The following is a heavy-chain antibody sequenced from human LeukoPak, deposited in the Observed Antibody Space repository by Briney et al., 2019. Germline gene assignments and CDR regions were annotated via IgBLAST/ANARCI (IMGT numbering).Heavy chain of an antibody. CDR2: IWYDGSNK. J-gene: IGHJ6*02. CDR1: AFTLSIYG. CDR3: ARDPLYSGGWYDLVDYYGMDV. D-gene: IGHD6-13*01. V-gene: IGHV3-33*01. Sequence: GGSLTLSCVASAFTLSIYGMHCVRQAPGKGMEWVGVIWYDGSNKYYADSVKGRLTISRDNSKKTLYLKMNSLRAEDTAVYYCARDPLYSGGWYDLVDYYGMDVWGQGSTVTVSS.